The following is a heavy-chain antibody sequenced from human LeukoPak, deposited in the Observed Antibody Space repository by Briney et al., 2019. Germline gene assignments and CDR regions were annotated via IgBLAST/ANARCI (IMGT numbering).Heavy chain of an antibody. Sequence: SETLSLTCAVSGGSISSGGYYWSWIRQHPGKGLEWIGYIYYSGRTYYNPSLKSRVNISVDTSKNQFSLKLSSVTAADTAVYYCARIPNQSKYSVGDYWGQGTLVTVSS. CDR3: ARIPNQSKYSVGDY. CDR2: IYYSGRT. J-gene: IGHJ4*02. D-gene: IGHD1-14*01. CDR1: GGSISSGGYY. V-gene: IGHV4-31*11.